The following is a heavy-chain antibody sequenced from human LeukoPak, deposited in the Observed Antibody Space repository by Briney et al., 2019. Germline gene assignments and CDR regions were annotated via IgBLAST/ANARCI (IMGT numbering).Heavy chain of an antibody. V-gene: IGHV3-23*01. D-gene: IGHD2-15*01. CDR3: AKGVDYYYYMDV. CDR2: ISGSGGST. Sequence: GGSLRLSCAASGFTFSTYSMNWVRQAPGKGLEWVSAISGSGGSTYYADSVKGRFTISRDNSKNTLYLQMNSLRAEDTAVYYCAKGVDYYYYMDVWGKGTTVTVSS. CDR1: GFTFSTYS. J-gene: IGHJ6*03.